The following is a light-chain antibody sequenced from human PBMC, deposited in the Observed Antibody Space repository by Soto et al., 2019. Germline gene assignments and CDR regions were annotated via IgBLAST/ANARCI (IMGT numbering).Light chain of an antibody. J-gene: IGKJ1*01. V-gene: IGKV1-5*01. CDR3: KHYHIYWET. Sequence: DIQMTQSPSSLSASVGDRVTITCRASQSIDTWLAWYQQKPGRAHKLLIYDAYSLESGVQSRFSGSGSGTEFTLTIRGLQPDDFASYYCKHYHIYWETFGQGTKVDI. CDR2: DAY. CDR1: QSIDTW.